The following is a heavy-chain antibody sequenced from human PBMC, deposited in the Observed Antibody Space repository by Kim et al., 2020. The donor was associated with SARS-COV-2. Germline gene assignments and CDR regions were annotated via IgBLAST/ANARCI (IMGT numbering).Heavy chain of an antibody. CDR3: ARNHGDRRGRYYFDY. CDR2: INHSGST. J-gene: IGHJ4*02. V-gene: IGHV4-34*01. CDR1: GGSFSGYY. D-gene: IGHD2-21*02. Sequence: SETLSLTCAVYGGSFSGYYWSWIRQPPGKGLEWIGEINHSGSTNYNPSLKSRVTISVDTSKNQFSLKLSSVTAADTAVYYCARNHGDRRGRYYFDYWGQGTLVTVSS.